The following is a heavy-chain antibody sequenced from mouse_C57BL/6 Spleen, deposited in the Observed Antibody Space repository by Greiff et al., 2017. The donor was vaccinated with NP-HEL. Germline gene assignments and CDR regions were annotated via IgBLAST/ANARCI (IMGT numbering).Heavy chain of an antibody. J-gene: IGHJ2*01. CDR2: ISDGGSYT. CDR3: AREGGLNFDY. D-gene: IGHD3-3*01. CDR1: GFTFSSYA. Sequence: EVQGVESGGGLVKPGGSLKLSCAASGFTFSSYAMSWVRQTPEKRLEWVATISDGGSYTYYPDNVKGRFTISRDNAKNNLYLQMSHLKSEDTAMYYCAREGGLNFDYWGQGTTLTVSS. V-gene: IGHV5-4*01.